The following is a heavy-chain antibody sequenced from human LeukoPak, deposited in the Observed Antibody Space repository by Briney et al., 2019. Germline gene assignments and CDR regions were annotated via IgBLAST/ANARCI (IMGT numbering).Heavy chain of an antibody. CDR3: ARDYCSGGSCYPWYFDF. CDR2: IYYSGST. J-gene: IGHJ2*01. CDR1: GGSFTAYY. V-gene: IGHV4-59*01. Sequence: SSETLSLTCTVYGGSFTAYYWSWIRQPPGKGLEWIGYIYYSGSTNYNPSLKSRVTISVDTSKNQFSLKLSSVTAADTAVYYCARDYCSGGSCYPWYFDFWGRGTLVAVSS. D-gene: IGHD2-15*01.